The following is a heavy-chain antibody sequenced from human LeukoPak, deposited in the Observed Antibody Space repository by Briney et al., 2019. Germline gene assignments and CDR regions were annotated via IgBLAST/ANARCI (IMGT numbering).Heavy chain of an antibody. V-gene: IGHV4-34*01. CDR1: GGGSFTDYS. Sequence: PSVTLSLTCAVSGGGSFTDYSWNWIRQSPGKGLEWVGEITQVGILNYNPSLKGRVAISVDTSKKQVSLKLDSMTAADTAMYYCARGRGEAAGLDHWGQGTLFTASS. CDR2: ITQVGIL. J-gene: IGHJ4*02. CDR3: ARGRGEAAGLDH. D-gene: IGHD6-13*01.